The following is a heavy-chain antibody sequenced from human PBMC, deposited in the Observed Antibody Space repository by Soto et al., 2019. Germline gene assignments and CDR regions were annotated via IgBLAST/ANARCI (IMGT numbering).Heavy chain of an antibody. D-gene: IGHD1-1*01. V-gene: IGHV1-18*01. CDR1: GYTFTSYG. CDR2: ISAHNGNT. Sequence: QVHLVQSGAEVKKPGASVKVSCKASGYTFTSYGITWVRQAPGQGLEWMGWISAHNGNTDYAQKLQGRVIVTRDTATSTAYMALRSLRSADTAVYYCARGRYGDYWGQGALVTVSS. CDR3: ARGRYGDY. J-gene: IGHJ4*02.